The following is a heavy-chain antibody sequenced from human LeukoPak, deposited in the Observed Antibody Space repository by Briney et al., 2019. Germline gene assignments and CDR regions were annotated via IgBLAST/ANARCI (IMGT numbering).Heavy chain of an antibody. Sequence: SETLSLTCAVYGGSFSGYYRSWIRQPPGKGLEWIGEINHSGSTNYNPSLKSRVTISVDTSKNQFSLKLSSVTAADTAVYYCARGLGVPAASTYYFDYWGQGTLVTVSS. CDR3: ARGLGVPAASTYYFDY. V-gene: IGHV4-34*01. J-gene: IGHJ4*02. D-gene: IGHD2-2*01. CDR1: GGSFSGYY. CDR2: INHSGST.